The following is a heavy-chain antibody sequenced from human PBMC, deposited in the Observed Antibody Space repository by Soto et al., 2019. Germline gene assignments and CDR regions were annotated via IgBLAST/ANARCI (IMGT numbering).Heavy chain of an antibody. V-gene: IGHV4-34*01. J-gene: IGHJ4*02. CDR1: GGSCSGYY. CDR2: INHSGST. D-gene: IGHD3-3*01. CDR3: AQYGEDFWSGYYRILAY. Sequence: SETLYLTCAVYGGSCSGYYWSWIRQPPGKGLEWIGEINHSGSTNYNPSLKSRVTISVDTSKNQFSLKLSSVTAADTAVYYCAQYGEDFWSGYYRILAYWGQGTLVTVSS.